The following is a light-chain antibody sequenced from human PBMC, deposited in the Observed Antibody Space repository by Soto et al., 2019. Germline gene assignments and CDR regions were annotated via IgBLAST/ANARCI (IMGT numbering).Light chain of an antibody. V-gene: IGLV2-14*01. CDR3: SSYTPSITYV. CDR1: SSDVGGYNY. J-gene: IGLJ1*01. CDR2: DVS. Sequence: QSVLTQPPSVSGSPGQSITISCTGTSSDVGGYNYVSWYQQHPGKAPKLMIYDVSNRPSGVSNRFSGSKSGTAASLTISGLQAEDDADYYCSSYTPSITYVFGTGTKLTVL.